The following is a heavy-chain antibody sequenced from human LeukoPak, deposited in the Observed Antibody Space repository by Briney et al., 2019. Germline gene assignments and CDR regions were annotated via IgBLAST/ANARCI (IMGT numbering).Heavy chain of an antibody. CDR1: GGSISSYY. CDR2: IYHSGST. J-gene: IGHJ3*02. V-gene: IGHV4-59*12. Sequence: SETLSLTCTVSGGSISSYYWSWIRQPPGKGLEWIGEIYHSGSTNYNPSLKSRVTISVDKSKNQFSLKLSSVTAADTAVYYCARLPPTYYDILTGYKGAFDIWGQGTMVTVSS. CDR3: ARLPPTYYDILTGYKGAFDI. D-gene: IGHD3-9*01.